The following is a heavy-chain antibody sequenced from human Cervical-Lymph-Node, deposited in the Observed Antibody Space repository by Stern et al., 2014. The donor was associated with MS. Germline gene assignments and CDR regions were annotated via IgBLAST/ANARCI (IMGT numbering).Heavy chain of an antibody. CDR2: MNPDSGDT. V-gene: IGHV1-8*01. CDR1: GYTFTSDD. Sequence: QVQLVQSGAEVKKPGASVKVSCKASGYTFTSDDINWVRQVPGQGLEWMGWMNPDSGDTGYAQKFRGKFTITRDLSISTVYMEMSSLKFEDTAVYYCTRGWSAWGQGTLVTVSS. D-gene: IGHD3-3*01. CDR3: TRGWSA. J-gene: IGHJ5*02.